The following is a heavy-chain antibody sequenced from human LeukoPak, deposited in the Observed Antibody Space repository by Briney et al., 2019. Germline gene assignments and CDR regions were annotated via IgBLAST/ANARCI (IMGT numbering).Heavy chain of an antibody. CDR2: IIPIFGTA. CDR3: ARTLDLSSYYGMDV. CDR1: GYTFTSYY. J-gene: IGHJ6*02. Sequence: SVKVSCKASGYTFTSYYMHWVRQAPGQGLEWMGGIIPIFGTANYAQKFQGRVTITADESTSTAYMELSSLRSEDTAVYYCARTLDLSSYYGMDVWGQGTTVTVSS. V-gene: IGHV1-69*13. D-gene: IGHD2-2*01.